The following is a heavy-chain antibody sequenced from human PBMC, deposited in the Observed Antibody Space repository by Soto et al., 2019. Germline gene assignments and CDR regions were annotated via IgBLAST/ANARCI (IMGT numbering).Heavy chain of an antibody. Sequence: GGSLRLSCAASGFTFSSYAMHWVRQAPGKGLEWVAVISYDGSNKYYADSVKGRFTISRDNSKNTLYLQMNSLRAEDTAVYYCASLVQWYYDSSGYPRDYWGQGTLVTVSS. CDR2: ISYDGSNK. D-gene: IGHD3-22*01. CDR3: ASLVQWYYDSSGYPRDY. CDR1: GFTFSSYA. V-gene: IGHV3-30-3*01. J-gene: IGHJ4*02.